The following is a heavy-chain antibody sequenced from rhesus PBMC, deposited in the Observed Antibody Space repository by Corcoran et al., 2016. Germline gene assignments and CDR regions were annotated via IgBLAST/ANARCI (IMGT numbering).Heavy chain of an antibody. CDR2: ISSSGGTP. Sequence: QLQLQESGPGLVKPSETLSLSCAVSGGSIRANWWSCIRKHPGKGLEWIGRISSSGGTPNHHPSFKGRVTISTDPSKNQFSLKLTSVASADTDVYYCAGRHRSTQTFEYWGQGVLVTVSS. D-gene: IGHD1-44*02. J-gene: IGHJ4*01. CDR1: GGSIRANW. V-gene: IGHV4-173*01. CDR3: AGRHRSTQTFEY.